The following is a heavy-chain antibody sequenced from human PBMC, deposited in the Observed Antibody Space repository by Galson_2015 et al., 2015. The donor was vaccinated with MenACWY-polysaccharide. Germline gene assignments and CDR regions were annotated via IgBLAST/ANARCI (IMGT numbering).Heavy chain of an antibody. V-gene: IGHV3-33*01. Sequence: SLRLSCAASGFIFSNFALHWVRPAPGKGLGWGAVIWHDGSNKYYADSVKSRFTISSDNSKNTVYLQMNSLRAEDTSVYYCPRDAGSGPYNFEHWGQGSLVTVSS. CDR3: PRDAGSGPYNFEH. CDR1: GFIFSNFA. CDR2: IWHDGSNK. D-gene: IGHD3-10*01. J-gene: IGHJ1*01.